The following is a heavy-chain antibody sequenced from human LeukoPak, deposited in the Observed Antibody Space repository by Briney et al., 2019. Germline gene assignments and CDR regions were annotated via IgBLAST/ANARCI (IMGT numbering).Heavy chain of an antibody. D-gene: IGHD2-15*01. J-gene: IGHJ5*02. CDR1: GYSFGSYG. V-gene: IGHV1-18*01. CDR3: ARDWYCSGGSCYDCFDP. CDR2: ISGYNDNP. Sequence: GASVKVSCKASGYSFGSYGISWVRQAPGQGLEWMGWISGYNDNPKYAQKFQGRVTMTTDTSTSTAYMDLRNLRTDDTAVYYCARDWYCSGGSCYDCFDPWGQGTLVTVSS.